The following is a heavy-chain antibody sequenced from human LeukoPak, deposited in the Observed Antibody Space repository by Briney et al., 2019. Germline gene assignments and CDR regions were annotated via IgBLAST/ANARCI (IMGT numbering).Heavy chain of an antibody. CDR3: ARTPYCGGDCYVDY. D-gene: IGHD2-21*02. Sequence: SGPALVKPTQTLTLTCTFSGFSLSTSGMRVSWIRQPPGKALEWLARIDWDDDKFYSTSLRTRLTISKDTSKNQVVLTMTNMDPVDTATYYCARTPYCGGDCYVDYWGQGTLVTVSS. CDR1: GFSLSTSGMR. J-gene: IGHJ4*02. V-gene: IGHV2-70*04. CDR2: IDWDDDK.